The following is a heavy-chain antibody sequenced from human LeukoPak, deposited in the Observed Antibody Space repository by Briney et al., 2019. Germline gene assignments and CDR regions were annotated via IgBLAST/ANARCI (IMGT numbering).Heavy chain of an antibody. CDR3: ARQVYDFWSGYYPQTQFDY. CDR1: GGSISSSSYY. V-gene: IGHV4-39*01. CDR2: IYYSGST. D-gene: IGHD3-3*01. Sequence: SETLSLTCTVSGGSISSSSYYWGWIRQPPGKGLEWIGSIYYSGSTYYNPSPKSRVTISVDTSENQFSLKLSSVTAADTAVYYCARQVYDFWSGYYPQTQFDYWGQGTLVTVSS. J-gene: IGHJ4*02.